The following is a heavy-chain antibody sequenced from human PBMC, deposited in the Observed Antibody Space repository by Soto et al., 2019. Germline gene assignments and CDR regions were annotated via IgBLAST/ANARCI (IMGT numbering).Heavy chain of an antibody. D-gene: IGHD2-15*01. CDR1: GGTFSSYA. Sequence: QVQLVQSGAEVKKPGSSVKVSCKASGGTFSSYAISWVRQAPGQGLEWMGGIIPIFGTANYAQKFQGRVTITAAESTSTAYMELSSLRSEDTAVYYCARGSVVVVAAIRDYYYGMDVWGQGTTVTVSS. J-gene: IGHJ6*02. CDR3: ARGSVVVVAAIRDYYYGMDV. V-gene: IGHV1-69*01. CDR2: IIPIFGTA.